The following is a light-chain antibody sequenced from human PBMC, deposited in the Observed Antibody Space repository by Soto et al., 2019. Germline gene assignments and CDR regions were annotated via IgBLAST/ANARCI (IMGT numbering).Light chain of an antibody. Sequence: QSALTQLASVSGSPGQSITISCTGTTSDVGSYNSVSWYQQYPGKAPKLMIHDVSNRPSGVSNRFSGSKSGNTASLTISGLQAEDEADYYCSSYTSSSSYVFGSGTKVTVL. CDR3: SSYTSSSSYV. V-gene: IGLV2-14*01. CDR1: TSDVGSYNS. J-gene: IGLJ1*01. CDR2: DVS.